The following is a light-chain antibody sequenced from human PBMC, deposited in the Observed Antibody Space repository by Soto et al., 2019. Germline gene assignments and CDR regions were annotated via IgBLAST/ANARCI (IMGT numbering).Light chain of an antibody. CDR3: QTWGSGIVV. CDR1: RGHSNYA. CDR2: LNSDGSH. J-gene: IGLJ2*01. V-gene: IGLV4-69*01. Sequence: QLVLTQSPSASASLGASVKLTCTLSRGHSNYAIAWHQQQSEKGPLYLMKLNSDGSHSKGDGIPDRFSGSSSGAERYLTISSLQSEYEADYYCQTWGSGIVVFGRGTKLTVL.